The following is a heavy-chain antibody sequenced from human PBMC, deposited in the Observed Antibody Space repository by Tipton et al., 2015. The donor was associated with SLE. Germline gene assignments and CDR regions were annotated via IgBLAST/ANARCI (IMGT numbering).Heavy chain of an antibody. CDR3: ARDRTYYDSSGYLDAFDI. CDR1: GGSISSSNYY. V-gene: IGHV4-39*07. J-gene: IGHJ3*02. Sequence: TLSLTCTVSGGSISSSNYYWGWIRQPPGKGLEWIGSIYYSGSTYYNPSLKSRVTISVDTSKNQFSLKLSSVTAADTAVYYCARDRTYYDSSGYLDAFDIWGQGTMVTVSS. CDR2: IYYSGST. D-gene: IGHD3-22*01.